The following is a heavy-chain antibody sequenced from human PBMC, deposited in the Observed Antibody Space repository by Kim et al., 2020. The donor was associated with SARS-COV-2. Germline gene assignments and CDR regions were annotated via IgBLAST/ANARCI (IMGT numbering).Heavy chain of an antibody. J-gene: IGHJ5*02. D-gene: IGHD5-12*01. V-gene: IGHV4-39*07. Sequence: SETLSLTCTVSGGSISSSSYYWGWIRQPPGKGLEWIGSIYYSGSTYYNPSLKSRVTISIDTSKNQISLKLSSVTAADTALYYCARDVWGWLPFDNWLDPWGQGTLVTVSS. CDR1: GGSISSSSYY. CDR2: IYYSGST. CDR3: ARDVWGWLPFDNWLDP.